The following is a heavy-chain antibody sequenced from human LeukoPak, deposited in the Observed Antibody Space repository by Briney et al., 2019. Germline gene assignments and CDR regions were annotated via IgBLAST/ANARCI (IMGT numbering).Heavy chain of an antibody. J-gene: IGHJ4*02. D-gene: IGHD1-26*01. CDR1: GGSISSGGYY. CDR3: ARGRPYSGGYHLDY. CDR2: IYYSGST. Sequence: SETLSLTCTVSGGSISSGGYYWSWIRQHPGKGLEWIGYIYYSGSTYYNPSLKSRVTISVDTSKNQFSLKLNSVTAADTAVYYCARGRPYSGGYHLDYWGQGTLVTVSP. V-gene: IGHV4-31*03.